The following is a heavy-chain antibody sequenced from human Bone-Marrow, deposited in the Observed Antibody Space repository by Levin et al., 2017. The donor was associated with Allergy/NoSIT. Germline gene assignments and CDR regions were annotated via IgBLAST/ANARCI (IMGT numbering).Heavy chain of an antibody. D-gene: IGHD3-10*01. Sequence: SETLSLTCTVSGESVSSSGFYWTWIRQYPGMGLEWIGHIYYPGNTSYNPSLKSRVSISEDRSKHQFSLKLDSVTAADTAVYYCARESVYYGSGSWIDCRGEGTLVTVSS. J-gene: IGHJ4*02. V-gene: IGHV4-31*02. CDR3: ARESVYYGSGSWIDC. CDR1: GESVSSSGFY. CDR2: IYYPGNT.